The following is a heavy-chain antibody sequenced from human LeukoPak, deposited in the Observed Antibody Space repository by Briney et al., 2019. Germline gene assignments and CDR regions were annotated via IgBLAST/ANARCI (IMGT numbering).Heavy chain of an antibody. CDR1: EFTFSNFA. CDR3: ARDGEGHCSGGSCYFNWIDP. D-gene: IGHD2-15*01. CDR2: ISGSGDNT. J-gene: IGHJ5*02. Sequence: GGSLRLSCAASEFTFSNFAMSWVRQAPGKGLEWVSTISGSGDNTYYADSVKGRFTISRDNSKNTLSLHMNTLRAEDTAVYYCARDGEGHCSGGSCYFNWIDPWGQGTLVTVSS. V-gene: IGHV3-23*01.